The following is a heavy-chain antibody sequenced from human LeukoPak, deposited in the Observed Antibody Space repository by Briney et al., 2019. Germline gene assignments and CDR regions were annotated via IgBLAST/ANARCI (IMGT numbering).Heavy chain of an antibody. CDR1: GFTFSSYA. V-gene: IGHV3-23*01. CDR3: AKGYYDYVWGSYYFDF. D-gene: IGHD3-16*01. Sequence: GGSLGLSCAASGFTFSSYAMSWVRQAPGKGLEGVSAISGSGGSTYYADSVKGRFTISRDNSRDTLYLQMNSLRTEDTAVYYCAKGYYDYVWGSYYFDFWGQGTLVTVSS. CDR2: ISGSGGST. J-gene: IGHJ4*02.